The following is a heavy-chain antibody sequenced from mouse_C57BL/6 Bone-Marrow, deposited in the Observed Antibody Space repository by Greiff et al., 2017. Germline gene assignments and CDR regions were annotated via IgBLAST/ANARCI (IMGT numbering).Heavy chain of an antibody. J-gene: IGHJ1*03. CDR3: TTVQNWYFDV. CDR2: IDPETGGT. V-gene: IGHV1-15*01. CDR1: GYTFTDYE. Sequence: VQLQQSGAELVRPGASVTLSCKASGYTFTDYEMHWVKQTPVHGLEWIGAIDPETGGTAYNQKFKGKAILTADKSSSTAYMELRSLTSEDAAVYYCTTVQNWYFDVWGTGTTVTVSS.